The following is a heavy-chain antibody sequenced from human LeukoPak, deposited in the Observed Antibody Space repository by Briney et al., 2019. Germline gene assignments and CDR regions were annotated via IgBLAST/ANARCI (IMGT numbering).Heavy chain of an antibody. J-gene: IGHJ6*03. CDR1: GFTFDDYG. Sequence: GGSLRLSCAASGFTFDDYGMSWVRQAPGKGLEWVSGINWNGGSTGYADSVKGRFTISRDNAKNSLYLQMNSLRAEDTALYYCARGGRFLEWLPYYYYYYMDVWGKGTTVTVSS. CDR3: ARGGRFLEWLPYYYYYYMDV. D-gene: IGHD3-3*01. CDR2: INWNGGST. V-gene: IGHV3-20*04.